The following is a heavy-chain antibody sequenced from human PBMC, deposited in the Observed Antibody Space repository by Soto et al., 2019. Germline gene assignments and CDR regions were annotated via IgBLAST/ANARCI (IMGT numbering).Heavy chain of an antibody. CDR2: IDTYNGNT. D-gene: IGHD5-18*01. CDR1: CYTFHNYG. CDR3: ARDRFTAMVTGY. J-gene: IGHJ4*02. Sequence: GXSAKGSLRGSCYTFHNYGISWVRQAPGQGLEWIGWIDTYNGNTNYAKKLQGRVTMTTDTSTSKAYMELKSLRSDDTAMYYCARDRFTAMVTGYWGQGTPVTVYS. V-gene: IGHV1-18*04.